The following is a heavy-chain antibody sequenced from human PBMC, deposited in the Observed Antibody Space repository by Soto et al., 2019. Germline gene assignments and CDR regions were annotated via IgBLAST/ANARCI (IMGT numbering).Heavy chain of an antibody. CDR2: IWYDGSNK. Sequence: VQLVESGGGVVQPGMSRRLSCAASGFIFNEYGMHWVRQAPGKGLEWVAVIWYDGSNKYYADSVKGRFTISRDNSKNTMSLQMNNLRAEDTAVYYCARWGCSGTNCNLNQRSYDLWGQGTLVTVSS. CDR3: ARWGCSGTNCNLNQRSYDL. J-gene: IGHJ4*02. D-gene: IGHD2-15*01. V-gene: IGHV3-33*03. CDR1: GFIFNEYG.